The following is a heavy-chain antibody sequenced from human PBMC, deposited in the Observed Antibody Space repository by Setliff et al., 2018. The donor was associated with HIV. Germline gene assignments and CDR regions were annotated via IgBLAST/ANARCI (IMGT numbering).Heavy chain of an antibody. D-gene: IGHD6-6*01. CDR2: VNHSGIT. CDR1: GGSFSGYY. V-gene: IGHV4-34*01. CDR3: ARGESVGAAPGTGRFRF. J-gene: IGHJ4*02. Sequence: SETLSLTCAVYGGSFSGYYWNWSRQSPWKGLEWIGEVNHSGITKYNPALESRVTISLDTSKIQFSLKLSSVTAADTAVYDWARGESVGAAPGTGRFRFWGQGTRVTVSS.